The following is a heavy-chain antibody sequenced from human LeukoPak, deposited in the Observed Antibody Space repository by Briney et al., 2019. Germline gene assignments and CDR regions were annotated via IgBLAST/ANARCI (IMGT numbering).Heavy chain of an antibody. D-gene: IGHD3-22*01. J-gene: IGHJ5*02. CDR2: IYYSGST. CDR1: GGSICSSSYY. Sequence: SETLSLTCTVSGGSICSSSYYWGWIRQPPGKGLEWIGRIYYSGSTYYNPSLKSRVTISVYTSKNQFSLKLSSVTAADTAVYYCARRHYYDSSGYCYPPPRGWFDPWGQGTLVTVSS. V-gene: IGHV4-39*01. CDR3: ARRHYYDSSGYCYPPPRGWFDP.